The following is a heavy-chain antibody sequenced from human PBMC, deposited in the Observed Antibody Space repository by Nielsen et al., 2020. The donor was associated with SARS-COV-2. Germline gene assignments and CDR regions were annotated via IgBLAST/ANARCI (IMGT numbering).Heavy chain of an antibody. CDR2: ISYDGSNK. Sequence: GGSLRLSCAASGFTFSSYGMHWVRQAPGKGLEWVAVISYDGSNKYYADSVKGRFTISRDNSKNTLYLQMNSLRAEDTALYYCANEGGELYGMDVWGQGTTVTVSS. V-gene: IGHV3-30*18. J-gene: IGHJ6*02. CDR3: ANEGGELYGMDV. D-gene: IGHD1-26*01. CDR1: GFTFSSYG.